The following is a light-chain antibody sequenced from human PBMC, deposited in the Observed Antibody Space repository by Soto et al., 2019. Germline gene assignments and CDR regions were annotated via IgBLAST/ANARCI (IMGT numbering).Light chain of an antibody. Sequence: QSVLTQPASVSGSPGQSITISCTGTSRDVGGYNYVSWYQQHPGKAPKFMIYDVSNRPSGVSNRFSGSKSGNTASLTISGLQAEDEADYYCSSYTTSNTRQIVFGTGTKLTVL. CDR2: DVS. CDR1: SRDVGGYNY. J-gene: IGLJ1*01. CDR3: SSYTTSNTRQIV. V-gene: IGLV2-14*01.